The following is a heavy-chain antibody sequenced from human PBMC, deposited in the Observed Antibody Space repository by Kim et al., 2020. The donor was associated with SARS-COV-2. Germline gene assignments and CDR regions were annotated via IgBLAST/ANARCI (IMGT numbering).Heavy chain of an antibody. Sequence: ASVKVSCKASGYTFTSYDINWVRQATGQGLEWMGWMNPNSGNTGYAQKFQGRVTMTRNTSISTAYMELSSLRSEDTAVYYCARGYFTMVQGVIRNWFDPWGQGTLVTVSS. CDR3: ARGYFTMVQGVIRNWFDP. CDR2: MNPNSGNT. D-gene: IGHD3-10*01. CDR1: GYTFTSYD. J-gene: IGHJ5*02. V-gene: IGHV1-8*01.